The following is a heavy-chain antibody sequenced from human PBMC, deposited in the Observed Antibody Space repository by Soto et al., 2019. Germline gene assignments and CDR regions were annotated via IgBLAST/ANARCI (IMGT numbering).Heavy chain of an antibody. V-gene: IGHV4-30-4*01. CDR3: ARESWGSSRWLDT. D-gene: IGHD7-27*01. CDR1: VGSISSGDYY. CDR2: IYYSGST. Sequence: PSETLSFTCTVSVGSISSGDYYLSWIRQPPGEGLEWIGYIYYSGSTYYNPSLKSRVTISVETSQNQFSLKLSSVTAADTAVYYCARESWGSSRWLDTWGQGTLVT. J-gene: IGHJ5*02.